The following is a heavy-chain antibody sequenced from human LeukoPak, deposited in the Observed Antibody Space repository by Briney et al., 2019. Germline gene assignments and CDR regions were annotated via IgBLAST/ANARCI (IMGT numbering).Heavy chain of an antibody. CDR2: INHSGST. V-gene: IGHV4-34*01. D-gene: IGHD2-15*01. CDR1: GGSFSGYY. Sequence: PSETLSLTCAVYGGSFSGYYWSWIRQPPGKGLEWIGEINHSGSTNYNPSLKSRVTISIDTSKNQFSLKLSSVTAADPAVYYCARRPRGWPFDYWGQGTLVTVSS. J-gene: IGHJ4*02. CDR3: ARRPRGWPFDY.